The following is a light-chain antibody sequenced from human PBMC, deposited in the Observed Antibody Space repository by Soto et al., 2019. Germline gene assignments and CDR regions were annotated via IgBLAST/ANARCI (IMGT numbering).Light chain of an antibody. J-gene: IGKJ1*01. CDR3: QQYNSYSRT. V-gene: IGKV1-9*01. CDR2: AAS. Sequence: DIQLTQSPSFLSXXXXXXXXXXXXASQVISTSLAWYQVKPGKAPKLLIYAASTLESGVPSRFSGSGSGTEFTLTISSLQPDDFATYYCQQYNSYSRTFGQGTKVDI. CDR1: QVISTS.